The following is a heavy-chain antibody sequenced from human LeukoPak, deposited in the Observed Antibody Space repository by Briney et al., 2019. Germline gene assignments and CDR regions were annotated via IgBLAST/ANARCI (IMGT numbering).Heavy chain of an antibody. D-gene: IGHD4-17*01. V-gene: IGHV4-39*02. J-gene: IGHJ4*02. Sequence: SESLSLTCTVSGDSISSSSYYWGWIRQPPGKGLEWIGSIYYSGRTYYNPSRKSRVTMSVDTTKNQFSLKLSSVTAADTAVYYCARGRGDYGLNYFDYWGQGTLVTVSS. CDR1: GDSISSSSYY. CDR2: IYYSGRT. CDR3: ARGRGDYGLNYFDY.